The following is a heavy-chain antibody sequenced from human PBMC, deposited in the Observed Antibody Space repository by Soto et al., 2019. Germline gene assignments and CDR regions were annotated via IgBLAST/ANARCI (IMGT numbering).Heavy chain of an antibody. J-gene: IGHJ4*02. CDR3: AREGESIAVAGTTALNY. V-gene: IGHV3-33*01. Sequence: GGSLRLSCAASGFTFSSYGMHWVRQAPGKGLEWVAVIWNDGSNKYYADSVKGRFTISRDNSKNTLYLQMNSLRAEDTAVYYCAREGESIAVAGTTALNYWGQGTLVTVSS. CDR1: GFTFSSYG. D-gene: IGHD6-19*01. CDR2: IWNDGSNK.